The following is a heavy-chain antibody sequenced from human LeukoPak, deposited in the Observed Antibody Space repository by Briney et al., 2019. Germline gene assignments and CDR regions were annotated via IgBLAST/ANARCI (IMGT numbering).Heavy chain of an antibody. CDR3: ARSGSPWLQFVGYYFDY. J-gene: IGHJ4*02. CDR1: GYTFTSYY. V-gene: IGHV1-46*01. D-gene: IGHD5-24*01. CDR2: INPSGGST. Sequence: ASVKVSCKAPGYTFTSYYMHWVRQAPGQGLEWMGIINPSGGSTSYAQKFQGRVTMTRDTSTSTVYMELSSLRSEDTAVYYCARSGSPWLQFVGYYFDYWGQGTLVTVSS.